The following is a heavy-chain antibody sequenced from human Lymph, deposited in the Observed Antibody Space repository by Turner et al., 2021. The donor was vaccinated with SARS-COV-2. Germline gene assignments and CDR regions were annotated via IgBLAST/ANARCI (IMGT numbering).Heavy chain of an antibody. J-gene: IGHJ4*02. Sequence: EPVDPAGGVLQWGSYLRLYCAASGSPFSSYARHWVRQAPGKGLEWVAIIYYNGSDKYYAYTVKGRFTFSRANKKNSLYQQNNGLCAEDTVLYCGARGRDNCCWIDYWGQGTLVTVSS. CDR2: IYYNGSDK. D-gene: IGHD2-15*01. V-gene: IGHV3-30-3*01. CDR3: ARGRDNCCWIDY. CDR1: GSPFSSYA.